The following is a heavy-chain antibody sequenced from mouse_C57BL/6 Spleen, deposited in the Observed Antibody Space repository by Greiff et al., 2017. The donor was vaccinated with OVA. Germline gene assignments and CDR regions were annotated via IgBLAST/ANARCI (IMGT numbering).Heavy chain of an antibody. V-gene: IGHV1-54*01. Sequence: QVQLQQSGAELVRPGTSVKVSCKASGYAFTNYLIEWVKQRPGQGLEWIGVINPGSGGTNYNEKFKGKATLTADKSSSTAYMQLSSLTSEDSAVYFCVRKGSLPFADWGQGTLVTVSA. CDR2: INPGSGGT. CDR1: GYAFTNYL. CDR3: VRKGSLPFAD. J-gene: IGHJ3*01.